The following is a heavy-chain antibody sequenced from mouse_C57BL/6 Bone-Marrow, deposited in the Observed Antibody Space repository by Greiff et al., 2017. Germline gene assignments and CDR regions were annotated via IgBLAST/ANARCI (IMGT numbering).Heavy chain of an antibody. D-gene: IGHD1-1*01. J-gene: IGHJ2*01. CDR2: ISNLAYSI. V-gene: IGHV5-15*01. CDR1: GFTFSDYG. Sequence: EVQVVESGGGLVQPGGSLKLSCAASGFTFSDYGMAWVRQAPRQGPAWVAFISNLAYSIYYADTVTGRFTISRGNAKNTLYLEMSSLRSEDTAMYYCARRGDYGSSYEGYWGQGTTLTVSS. CDR3: ARRGDYGSSYEGY.